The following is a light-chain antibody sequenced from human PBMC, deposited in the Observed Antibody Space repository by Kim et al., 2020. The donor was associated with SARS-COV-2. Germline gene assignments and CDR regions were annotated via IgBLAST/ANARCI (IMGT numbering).Light chain of an antibody. J-gene: IGKJ1*01. CDR1: QSVNSY. Sequence: ASVGDRVTITCRASQSVNSYLNWYQQKPGKAPKLLIYAASSLQSGVPSRFSGSGSGTDFILTISSLQPEDSATYYCEQGYSIPWTFGQGTKVDIK. V-gene: IGKV1-39*01. CDR3: EQGYSIPWT. CDR2: AAS.